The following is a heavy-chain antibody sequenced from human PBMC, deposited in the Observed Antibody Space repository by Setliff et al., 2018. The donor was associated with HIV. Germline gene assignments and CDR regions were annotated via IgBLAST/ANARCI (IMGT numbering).Heavy chain of an antibody. V-gene: IGHV4-61*02. CDR3: ARGITGSAFDI. Sequence: SETLSLTCAVSGYSISSGYYWGWIRQPAGKGLEWIGRIYTSGSTNYNPSLKSRVTISVDTSKNQFSLKLSSVTAADTAVYYCARGITGSAFDIWGQGTMVTVSS. CDR1: GYSISSGYY. J-gene: IGHJ3*02. D-gene: IGHD1-20*01. CDR2: IYTSGST.